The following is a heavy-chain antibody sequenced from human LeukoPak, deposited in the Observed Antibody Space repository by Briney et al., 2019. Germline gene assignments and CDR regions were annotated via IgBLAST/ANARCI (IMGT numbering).Heavy chain of an antibody. CDR1: GGSFSGYY. Sequence: SETLSLTCAVYGGSFSGYYWSWIRQPPGKGLEWIGEFNHSGSTNYNPSLKSRVTISVDTSKNQYSLKLSSVTAADTAVYYCAREYVVVVPAAIRYYYYYYMDVWGKGTTVTVSS. CDR2: FNHSGST. J-gene: IGHJ6*03. V-gene: IGHV4-34*01. CDR3: AREYVVVVPAAIRYYYYYYMDV. D-gene: IGHD2-2*02.